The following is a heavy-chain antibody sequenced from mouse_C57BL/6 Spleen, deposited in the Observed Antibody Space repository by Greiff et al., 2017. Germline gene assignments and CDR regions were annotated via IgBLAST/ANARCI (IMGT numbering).Heavy chain of an antibody. J-gene: IGHJ3*01. CDR3: TPYDGYSWFAY. CDR1: GFNIKDDY. D-gene: IGHD2-3*01. V-gene: IGHV14-4*01. Sequence: EVQLQQSGAELVRPGASVKLSCTASGFNIKDDYMHWVKQRPEQGLEWIGWIDPENGDTEYASKFQGKATITADTSSNTAYLQLSSLTSEDTAVYYCTPYDGYSWFAYWGQGTLVTVSA. CDR2: IDPENGDT.